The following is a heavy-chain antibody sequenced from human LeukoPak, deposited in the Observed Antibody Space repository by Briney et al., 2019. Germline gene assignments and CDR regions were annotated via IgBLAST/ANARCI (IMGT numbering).Heavy chain of an antibody. CDR1: GFTFSSYG. CDR2: IRYDGSNK. V-gene: IGHV3-30*02. D-gene: IGHD2-21*01. CDR3: AKARPYCGGDCYSWTAHFDY. Sequence: GGSLRLSCAASGFTFSSYGMHWVRQAPGKGLEWVAFIRYDGSNKYYADSVKGRFTISRDNSENTLYLQMNSLRAEDTAVYYCAKARPYCGGDCYSWTAHFDYWGQGTLVTVSS. J-gene: IGHJ4*02.